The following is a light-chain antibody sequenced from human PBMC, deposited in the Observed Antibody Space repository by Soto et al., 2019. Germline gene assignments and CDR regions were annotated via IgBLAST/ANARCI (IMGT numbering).Light chain of an antibody. CDR2: AAS. J-gene: IGKJ3*01. Sequence: DIQMTQSPSSLSASVGDRVTITCRASQSISSYLTWYQQKPGKAPKLLIYAASSLQSGVPSRFSGSGSGTDFTLTISSLQPEDFATYYCQQSYSTSIFTFGPGTKVDIK. V-gene: IGKV1-39*01. CDR3: QQSYSTSIFT. CDR1: QSISSY.